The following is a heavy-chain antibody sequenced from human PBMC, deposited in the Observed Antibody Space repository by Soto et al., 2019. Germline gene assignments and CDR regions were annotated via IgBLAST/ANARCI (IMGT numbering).Heavy chain of an antibody. CDR1: GFSFNSYG. Sequence: QVQLVESGGGVVQPGRSLKLSCAASGFSFNSYGMHWVRQAPGKGLEWVAVISFDGDNYYYEDSVKGRFTISRDNSKNRLYLQMISLRAEGTAVYYCAKATCSSTACYIDYWGQGTLVTVSS. D-gene: IGHD2-2*01. CDR2: ISFDGDNY. CDR3: AKATCSSTACYIDY. V-gene: IGHV3-30*18. J-gene: IGHJ4*02.